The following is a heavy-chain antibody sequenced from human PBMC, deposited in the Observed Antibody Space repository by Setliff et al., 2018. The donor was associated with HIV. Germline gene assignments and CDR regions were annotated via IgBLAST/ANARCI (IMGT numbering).Heavy chain of an antibody. J-gene: IGHJ6*03. CDR1: GDSISSSIYY. CDR3: ARGGGTSSPIDYHYYIDV. CDR2: IYYTGSP. Sequence: SETLSLTCTVSGDSISSSIYYWGWVRQPQGKGLEWIGVIYYTGSPFYNPSLKSRVTISVDTANNQFSLKLSSVTAADTAVYYCARGGGTSSPIDYHYYIDVWGKGTTVTVSS. V-gene: IGHV4-39*01. D-gene: IGHD6-6*01.